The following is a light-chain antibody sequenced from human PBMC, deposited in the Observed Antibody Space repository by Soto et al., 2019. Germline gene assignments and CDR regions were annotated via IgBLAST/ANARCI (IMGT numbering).Light chain of an antibody. CDR3: QQSYRTPL. J-gene: IGKJ3*01. Sequence: DIQFTQSPASLFSFLLGIVTITFRVRHGISNSFNCYRQQPGKVPKLLIYSASNLQSGVPSRFSGRGSGTDFTLSISSLQPEDFAPYYCQQSYRTPLFGPGTKVDIK. CDR1: HGISNS. CDR2: SAS. V-gene: IGKV1-39*01.